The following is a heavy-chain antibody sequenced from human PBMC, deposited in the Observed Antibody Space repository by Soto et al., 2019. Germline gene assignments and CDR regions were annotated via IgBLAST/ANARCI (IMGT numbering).Heavy chain of an antibody. CDR1: GGTFSSYT. J-gene: IGHJ4*02. CDR3: ARVGYQVENY. Sequence: QVQLVQSGAEVKKPGSSVKVSCKASGGTFSSYTVSWVRQAPRQGLEWMGRIIPILGIANYAQKFQGRVTITADKSTSTAYMELSSLRSEDTAVYYCARVGYQVENYWGQGTLVTVSS. D-gene: IGHD3-16*02. V-gene: IGHV1-69*02. CDR2: IIPILGIA.